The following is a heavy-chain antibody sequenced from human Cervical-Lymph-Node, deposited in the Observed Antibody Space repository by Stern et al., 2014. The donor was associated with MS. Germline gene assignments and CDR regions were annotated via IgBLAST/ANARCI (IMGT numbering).Heavy chain of an antibody. CDR3: ARGLVVVPAAILKSSYYGMDV. D-gene: IGHD2-2*02. CDR1: GYTFTSYD. V-gene: IGHV1-8*01. J-gene: IGHJ6*02. Sequence: QVQLGQSGAEVKKPGASVKVSCQASGYTFTSYDINWVRQATGQGLEWMGWMNPNSGNTGYAQNVQVYVTMSRSTSISTAYMELSSLQSEDTAVYYCARGLVVVPAAILKSSYYGMDVWGQGTTVTVSS. CDR2: MNPNSGNT.